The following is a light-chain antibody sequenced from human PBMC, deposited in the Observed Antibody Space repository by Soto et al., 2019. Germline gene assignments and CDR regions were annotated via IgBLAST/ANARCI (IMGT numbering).Light chain of an antibody. CDR3: QTWGTGTPYV. CDR1: SGNSSYA. CDR2: LNSDGSH. V-gene: IGLV4-69*01. Sequence: QLVLTQSPSASASLGASVKLTCTLSSGNSSYAIAWHQQQPEKGPRYLMKLNSDGSHSKGDGIPDRFSGSSSGAERYLTISSLQSEDEDVYYCQTWGTGTPYVFGTGTKLTVL. J-gene: IGLJ1*01.